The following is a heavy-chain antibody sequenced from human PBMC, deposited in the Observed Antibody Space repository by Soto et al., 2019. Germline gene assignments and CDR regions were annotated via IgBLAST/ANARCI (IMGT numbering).Heavy chain of an antibody. CDR1: GFTFRNYD. J-gene: IGHJ6*02. V-gene: IGHV3-13*05. Sequence: EVQLVESGGGLVQPGGSLRLSCEASGFTFRNYDMHWVRQGTGKGLEWVSGISAAGDPDYADSVEGRFTISRENAQNSFFLPMNSLRVGDTAVYYCDRTDRDFYGLDVWGQGTTVIVSS. CDR2: ISAAGDP. CDR3: DRTDRDFYGLDV.